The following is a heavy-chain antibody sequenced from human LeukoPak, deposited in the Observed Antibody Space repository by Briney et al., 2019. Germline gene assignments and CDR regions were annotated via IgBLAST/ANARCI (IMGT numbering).Heavy chain of an antibody. Sequence: SETLSLTCSVSGGSISSYYWSWIRQPPGKGLEWIGYIYYSGSTNYNPSLKSRVNISVDTSKNQFSLKLSSVTAADTAVYYCARSRSRYDSSGYRVYYFDYWGQGTLVTVSS. J-gene: IGHJ4*02. V-gene: IGHV4-59*01. CDR2: IYYSGST. CDR1: GGSISSYY. D-gene: IGHD3-22*01. CDR3: ARSRSRYDSSGYRVYYFDY.